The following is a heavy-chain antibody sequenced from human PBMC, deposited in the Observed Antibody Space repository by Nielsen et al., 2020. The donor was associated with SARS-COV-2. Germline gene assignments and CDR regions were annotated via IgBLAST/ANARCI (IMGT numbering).Heavy chain of an antibody. J-gene: IGHJ4*02. V-gene: IGHV4-30-4*01. CDR2: IYYSGST. CDR3: AREGRLAAAGTLDY. CDR1: GGSISSGDYY. D-gene: IGHD6-13*01. Sequence: SETLSLTCTVSGGSISSGDYYWSWIRQPPGKGLEWIGYIYYSGSTYYNPSLRSRVTISVDTSKNQFSLKLTSVTAADTAVYYCAREGRLAAAGTLDYWGQGTLVTVSS.